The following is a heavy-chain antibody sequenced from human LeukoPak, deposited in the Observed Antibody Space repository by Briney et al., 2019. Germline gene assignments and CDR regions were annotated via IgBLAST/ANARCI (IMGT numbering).Heavy chain of an antibody. D-gene: IGHD2-2*01. CDR1: GYTFTGYY. V-gene: IGHV1-2*02. Sequence: ASVRVSCKASGYTFTGYYINWVRQAPGQGLEWMGWINPNSGGTNYAQKFQGRVTMTSDTSISTAYKELSSLRSDDTAVYYCARKSAARSTSEFDCWGQGTLVTVSS. J-gene: IGHJ4*02. CDR2: INPNSGGT. CDR3: ARKSAARSTSEFDC.